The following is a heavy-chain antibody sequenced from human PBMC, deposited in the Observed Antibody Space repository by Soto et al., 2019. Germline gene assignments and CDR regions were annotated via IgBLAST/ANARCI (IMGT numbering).Heavy chain of an antibody. Sequence: HPGGSLRLSCAASGFTFSSYAMSWVRQAPGKGLEWVSAISGSGGSTYYADSVKGRFTISRDNSKNTLYLQMNSLRAEDTAVYYCAKWGYCSGGSCYGFDYWGQGTLVTVSS. D-gene: IGHD2-15*01. CDR3: AKWGYCSGGSCYGFDY. CDR2: ISGSGGST. J-gene: IGHJ4*02. V-gene: IGHV3-23*01. CDR1: GFTFSSYA.